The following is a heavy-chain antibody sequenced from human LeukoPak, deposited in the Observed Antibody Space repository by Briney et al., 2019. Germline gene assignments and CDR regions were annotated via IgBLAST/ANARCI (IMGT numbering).Heavy chain of an antibody. V-gene: IGHV3-33*01. CDR2: IWYDGSNK. CDR1: GFTLSSYG. D-gene: IGHD6-19*01. CDR3: ARDSYSSALEY. Sequence: GGSLRLSCAASGFTLSSYGMHWVRQAPGKGLEWVAVIWYDGSNKYYADSVKGRFTISRDNSKNTLYLQMNSLRAEDTAVYYCARDSYSSALEYWGQGTLVTVSS. J-gene: IGHJ4*02.